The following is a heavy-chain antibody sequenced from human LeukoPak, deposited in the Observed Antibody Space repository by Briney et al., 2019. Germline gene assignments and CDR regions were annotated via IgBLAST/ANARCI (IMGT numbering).Heavy chain of an antibody. Sequence: SETLSLTCTVSGGSISTYYWSWIRQPPGEGLEWIGYIYYSGNTYYNPSLKSRVTISVDTSKNQFSLKVNSVTAADTAVYYCARTKPLDPFDFWGQGTLVTVSS. CDR2: IYYSGNT. V-gene: IGHV4-59*01. J-gene: IGHJ3*01. CDR3: ARTKPLDPFDF. CDR1: GGSISTYY.